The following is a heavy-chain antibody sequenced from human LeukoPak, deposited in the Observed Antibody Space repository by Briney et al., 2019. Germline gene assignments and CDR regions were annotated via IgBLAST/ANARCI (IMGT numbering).Heavy chain of an antibody. Sequence: SETLSLTCTVSGGSISSGDYYWSWIRQPPGKGLEWIGYIYYSGSTYYNPSLKSRVTISVDTSKNQFSLKLSPVTAADTAVYYCAVRVGLPGNWFDPWGQGTLVTVSS. V-gene: IGHV4-30-4*08. CDR1: GGSISSGDYY. CDR2: IYYSGST. CDR3: AVRVGLPGNWFDP. D-gene: IGHD1-7*01. J-gene: IGHJ5*02.